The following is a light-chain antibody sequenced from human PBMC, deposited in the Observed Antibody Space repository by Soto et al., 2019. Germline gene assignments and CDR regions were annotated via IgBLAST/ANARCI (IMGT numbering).Light chain of an antibody. Sequence: QSALTQPASVSGSPGQSITISCTGTSSDVGGYNYVSWYQQHPGKAPKLMIYDVSNRPSGVSNGFSGSKSGNTASLTISGLQAEDEADYYCSSYTSSSTLEVFGGGTKLTVL. CDR2: DVS. CDR3: SSYTSSSTLEV. J-gene: IGLJ3*02. CDR1: SSDVGGYNY. V-gene: IGLV2-14*01.